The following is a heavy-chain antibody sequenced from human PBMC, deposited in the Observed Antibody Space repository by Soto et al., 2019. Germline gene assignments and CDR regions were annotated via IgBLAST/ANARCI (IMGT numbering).Heavy chain of an antibody. CDR3: ASPADVEMATIEDFDI. CDR1: GYSFTSYW. V-gene: IGHV5-51*01. J-gene: IGHJ3*02. CDR2: IYPGDSDT. Sequence: LKISCKGSGYSFTSYWIGWVRQMPGKGLEWMGIIYPGDSDTRYSPSFQGQVTISADKSISTAYLQWSSLKASDTAMYYCASPADVEMATIEDFDIWGQGTMVTVS. D-gene: IGHD5-12*01.